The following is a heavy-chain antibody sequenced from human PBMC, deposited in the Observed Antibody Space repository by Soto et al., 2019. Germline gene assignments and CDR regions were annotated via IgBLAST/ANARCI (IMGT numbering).Heavy chain of an antibody. D-gene: IGHD3-22*01. CDR3: ARGWGYDSNDYYYAY. V-gene: IGHV1-69*01. J-gene: IGHJ4*02. Sequence: QVQLVQSGAEVRKPGSSVKVSCKASGGTFSRHAISWVRQAPGQGLEWRGGIIPIFGTANHAQKFQGRVTIIADEYTSTVYMELSSLRSEDTAMYYCARGWGYDSNDYYYAYWGQGTLVIVSS. CDR2: IIPIFGTA. CDR1: GGTFSRHA.